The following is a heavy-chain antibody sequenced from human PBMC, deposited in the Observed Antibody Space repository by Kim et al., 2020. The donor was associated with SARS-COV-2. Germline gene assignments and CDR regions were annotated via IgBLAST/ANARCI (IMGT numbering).Heavy chain of an antibody. CDR2: INAGNGNT. D-gene: IGHD2-2*01. CDR1: GYTFTSYA. J-gene: IGHJ6*02. CDR3: ASLSIVCSTSCPPGPGMDV. V-gene: IGHV1-3*01. Sequence: ASVKVSCKASGYTFTSYAMHWVRQAPGQRLEWMGWINAGNGNTKYSQKFQGRVTITRDTSASTAYMELSSLRSEDTAVYYCASLSIVCSTSCPPGPGMDVWGQGTTVTVSS.